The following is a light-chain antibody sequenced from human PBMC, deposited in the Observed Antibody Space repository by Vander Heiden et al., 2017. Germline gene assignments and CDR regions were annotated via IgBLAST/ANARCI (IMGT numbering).Light chain of an antibody. V-gene: IGKV3-15*01. CDR2: GAS. CDR1: QSVNSN. Sequence: DIVMTQSPATLSVSPGERATLSCRASQSVNSNLAWYQHKPGQAPRLLMYGASTRATGIPARFSGSGYGTEFALTISSRQSEDFAVYYCQQYNNWPPLTFGGGTKVEIK. J-gene: IGKJ4*01. CDR3: QQYNNWPPLT.